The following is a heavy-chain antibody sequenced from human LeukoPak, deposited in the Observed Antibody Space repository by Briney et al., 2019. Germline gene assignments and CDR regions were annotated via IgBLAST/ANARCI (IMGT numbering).Heavy chain of an antibody. V-gene: IGHV3-21*01. J-gene: IGHJ4*02. Sequence: GGSLRLSCAASGFTFSDYSMHWVRQAPGKGLEWVSSISSGSTYKYSADSLKGRFTIPRDNAKSSLYLQMNSLRAEDSAVYYCTRGPTLIGVAGTWPLDYWGQGTLVTVSS. D-gene: IGHD6-19*01. CDR2: ISSGSTYK. CDR1: GFTFSDYS. CDR3: TRGPTLIGVAGTWPLDY.